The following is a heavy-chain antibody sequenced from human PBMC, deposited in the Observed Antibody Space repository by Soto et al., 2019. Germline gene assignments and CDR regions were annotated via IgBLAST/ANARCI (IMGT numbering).Heavy chain of an antibody. CDR3: AGSTSCYI. Sequence: EVQLVESGGGLVQPGGSLRLSCAAYGFTLSSYWMSWVRQAPGKGLEWVANIKQDGSEKYYVDSVKGRFTISRDNAKNSLYLQMNSLRAEDTAVYYCAGSTSCYIRGQGTLVTVSS. CDR1: GFTLSSYW. CDR2: IKQDGSEK. D-gene: IGHD2-2*02. V-gene: IGHV3-7*01. J-gene: IGHJ4*02.